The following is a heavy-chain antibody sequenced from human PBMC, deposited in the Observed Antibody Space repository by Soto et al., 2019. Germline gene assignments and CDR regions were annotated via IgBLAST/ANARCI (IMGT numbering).Heavy chain of an antibody. CDR3: ARIHSSSTGKKGYYYYYGMDV. Sequence: ASVKVSCKASGGTFSSYAISWVRQAPGQGLEWMGGIIPIFGTANYAQKFQGRVTITADESTSTAYMELSSLRSEDTAVYYCARIHSSSTGKKGYYYYYGMDVWGQGATVTVSS. CDR1: GGTFSSYA. V-gene: IGHV1-69*13. D-gene: IGHD6-6*01. CDR2: IIPIFGTA. J-gene: IGHJ6*02.